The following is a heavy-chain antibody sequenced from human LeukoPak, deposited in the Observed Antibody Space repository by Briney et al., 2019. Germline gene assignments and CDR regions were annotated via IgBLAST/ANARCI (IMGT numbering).Heavy chain of an antibody. J-gene: IGHJ4*02. V-gene: IGHV1-24*01. CDR1: GYTLTELS. Sequence: ASVKVSCKVSGYTLTELSMHWVRQAPGKGLEWMGGFDPEDGETIYAQKFQGRVTMTEDTSTDTAYMELSSLRSEDTAVYYCATVEAGFGELFLDYWGQGTLVSVS. D-gene: IGHD3-10*01. CDR2: FDPEDGET. CDR3: ATVEAGFGELFLDY.